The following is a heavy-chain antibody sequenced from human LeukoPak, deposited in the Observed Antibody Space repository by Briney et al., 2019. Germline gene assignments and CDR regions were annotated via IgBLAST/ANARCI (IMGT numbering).Heavy chain of an antibody. D-gene: IGHD3-22*01. CDR1: GYTFTGNY. Sequence: GASVKVSCKASGYTFTGNYMHWVRQAPGQGLEWMGWINPNSGGTNYAQKFQGRVTMARDTSISTAYMELSRLRSDDTAVYYCARAGQIYYDSSGYYMFDYWGQGTLVTVSS. J-gene: IGHJ4*02. CDR3: ARAGQIYYDSSGYYMFDY. V-gene: IGHV1-2*02. CDR2: INPNSGGT.